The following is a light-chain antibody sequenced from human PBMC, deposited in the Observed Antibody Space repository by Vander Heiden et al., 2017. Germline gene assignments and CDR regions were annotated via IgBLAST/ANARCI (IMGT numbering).Light chain of an antibody. CDR2: DAS. CDR3: RQDGSTPFT. J-gene: IGKJ4*01. V-gene: IGKV3D-20*01. CDR1: QSVSRNY. Sequence: VLTQSPATLSLSPGERATLSCGASQSVSRNYIAWYQQKSGRPPRLVIYDASTRASGIPDRFSGSGSGTEFTLTINRLEPEDLAVFYCRQDGSTPFTFGGGTTLEIK.